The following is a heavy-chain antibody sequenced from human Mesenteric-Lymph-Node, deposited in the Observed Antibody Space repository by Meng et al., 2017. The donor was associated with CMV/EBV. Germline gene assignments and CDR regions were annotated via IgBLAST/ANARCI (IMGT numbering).Heavy chain of an antibody. J-gene: IGHJ4*02. V-gene: IGHV3-30*18. CDR2: ISPDGSNE. Sequence: SCAASGFTFSTFAIHWFRQAPGKGLEWVAVISPDGSNEYYADSVMGRFTISRDNSKNTLYLQMSTLRNEDTAVYYCVKEESRGSYNDYWGQGTLVTVSS. CDR1: GFTFSTFA. CDR3: VKEESRGSYNDY. D-gene: IGHD1-26*01.